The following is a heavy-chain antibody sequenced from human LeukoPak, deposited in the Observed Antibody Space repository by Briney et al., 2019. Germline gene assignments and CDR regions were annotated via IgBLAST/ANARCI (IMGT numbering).Heavy chain of an antibody. V-gene: IGHV3-33*01. CDR1: GFTLSDYG. D-gene: IGHD3-10*01. J-gene: IGHJ3*02. CDR3: ARDILPSGSRAFDI. CDR2: ISSDGSIK. Sequence: GGSLRLSCAVSGFTLSDYGIHWVRQAPGKGLEWVAIISSDGSIKYADSVKGRFTVSRDSSKNTVYLQMNSLRAEDTAVYYCARDILPSGSRAFDIWGQGTMVTVSS.